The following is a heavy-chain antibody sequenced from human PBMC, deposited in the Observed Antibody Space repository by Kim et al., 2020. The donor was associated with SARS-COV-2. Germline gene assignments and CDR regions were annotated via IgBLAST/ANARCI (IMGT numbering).Heavy chain of an antibody. CDR1: GNTLTHYY. CDR2: INPSGGGT. CDR3: TRGAPVVSMTLVGNWFGP. D-gene: IGHD2-21*01. J-gene: IGHJ5*02. V-gene: IGHV1-46*01. Sequence: ASVKVSCKASGNTLTHYYIHWVRQAPGQGLEWMGKINPSGGGTSYAQRFQGRVTMTMDTPTSTVYMDLIDLRPDDTAFYYCTRGAPVVSMTLVGNWFGPWGQGTLVSVSS.